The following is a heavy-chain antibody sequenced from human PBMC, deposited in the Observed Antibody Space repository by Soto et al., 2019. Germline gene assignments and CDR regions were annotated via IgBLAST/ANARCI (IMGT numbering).Heavy chain of an antibody. D-gene: IGHD3-3*01. V-gene: IGHV3-21*01. CDR1: VFSFSTSI. Sequence: ARWSLRLSCSASVFSFSTSIMYWVRQAPGKGLEWVSSISSTGSFIYYADSLKGRFTISRDNADNSLFLQMNNLRAEDTAVYYCARLSRANYDFWSGDYYFDSWGQGTLVTVSS. CDR2: ISSTGSFI. J-gene: IGHJ4*02. CDR3: ARLSRANYDFWSGDYYFDS.